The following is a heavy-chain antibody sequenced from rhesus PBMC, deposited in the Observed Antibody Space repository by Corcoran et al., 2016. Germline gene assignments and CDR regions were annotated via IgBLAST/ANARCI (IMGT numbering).Heavy chain of an antibody. J-gene: IGHJ3*01. CDR3: ARPYSSWTDDAFDF. D-gene: IGHD6-13*01. CDR1: GGSISDDYY. Sequence: QVQLQESGPGLVKPSETLSLTCAVSGGSISDDYYWSWIRQPPGQGLEWIEYIYVSGGGTNDNPSLKSRGHISIDTSKTQCSLNLSCVTAADTAVYYCARPYSSWTDDAFDFWGQGLRVTVSS. V-gene: IGHV4-106*01. CDR2: IYVSGGGT.